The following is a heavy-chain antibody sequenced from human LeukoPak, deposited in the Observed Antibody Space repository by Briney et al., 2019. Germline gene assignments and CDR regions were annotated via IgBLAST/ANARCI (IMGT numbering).Heavy chain of an antibody. Sequence: SETLSLTCAVYGGSFSGYYWSWIRQPPGKGLEWIGEINHSGSTNYNPSLKSRVTISVDTSKNQFSQKLSSVTAADTAVYYCARRYYGSGSYFRGAFDIWGQGTMVTVSS. CDR3: ARRYYGSGSYFRGAFDI. CDR1: GGSFSGYY. CDR2: INHSGST. J-gene: IGHJ3*02. V-gene: IGHV4-34*01. D-gene: IGHD3-10*01.